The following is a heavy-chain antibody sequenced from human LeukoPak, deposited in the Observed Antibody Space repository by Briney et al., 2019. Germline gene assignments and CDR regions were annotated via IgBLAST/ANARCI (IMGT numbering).Heavy chain of an antibody. D-gene: IGHD1-26*01. CDR1: GFTVSSNY. J-gene: IGHJ4*02. V-gene: IGHV3-66*01. CDR2: IYSGGST. CDR3: ARGMAVGATPFDY. Sequence: GGSLRLSCAASGFTVSSNYMSWVRQAPGKGLEWVSVIYSGGSTHYADSVKGRFTISRDNSKNTLYLQMNSLRAEDTAVYYCARGMAVGATPFDYWGQGTLVTVSS.